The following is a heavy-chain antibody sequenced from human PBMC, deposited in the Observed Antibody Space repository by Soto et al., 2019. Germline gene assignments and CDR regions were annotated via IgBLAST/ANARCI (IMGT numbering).Heavy chain of an antibody. Sequence: QVQLQESGPGLVKPSQTLSLTCTVSGGSISSGDYYWSWIRQPPGKGLEWIGYIYYSGSTYYNPSLKRRVTISVDTAKNLFSLKLSSVTAADTAVYYCARAQGSGFLVSWGQGTLVTVSS. CDR2: IYYSGST. J-gene: IGHJ4*02. CDR1: GGSISSGDYY. D-gene: IGHD3-10*01. CDR3: ARAQGSGFLVS. V-gene: IGHV4-30-4*01.